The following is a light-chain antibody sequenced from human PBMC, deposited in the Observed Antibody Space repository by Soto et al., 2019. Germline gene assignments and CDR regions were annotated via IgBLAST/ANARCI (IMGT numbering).Light chain of an antibody. Sequence: EDVLTQSPGTLSLSPGERATLSCRASQSIKNNQLAWYKQTPCQAPRLLIYGASSRATGIPDRFSGSGSGTDFTLTISRLEPEDFAVYYCQQHGISHITFGQGTRLEIK. V-gene: IGKV3-20*01. CDR2: GAS. CDR1: QSIKNNQ. J-gene: IGKJ5*01. CDR3: QQHGISHIT.